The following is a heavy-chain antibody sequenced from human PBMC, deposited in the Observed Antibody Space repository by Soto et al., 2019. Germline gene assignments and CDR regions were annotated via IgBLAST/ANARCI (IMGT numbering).Heavy chain of an antibody. V-gene: IGHV3-9*01. J-gene: IGHJ4*02. CDR2: ISWNSGSI. CDR1: GFTFGDYA. CDR3: VKGEYRYGRGDFDA. D-gene: IGHD5-18*01. Sequence: PGGSLRLSCAASGFTFGDYAMHWVRQAPGKGLEWVSGISWNSGSIGYADSVKGRFTISRDNAKNSLYLQMNSLRAEDTALYYCVKGEYRYGRGDFDAWGQGTLVTVSS.